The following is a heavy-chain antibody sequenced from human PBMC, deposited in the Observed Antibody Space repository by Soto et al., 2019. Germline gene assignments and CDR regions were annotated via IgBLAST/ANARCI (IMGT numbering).Heavy chain of an antibody. Sequence: PGESLKISCKGPGHLFNNHWIGWVRQTPGKGLEWMGLIFTRDSETKTSPSFQGHVSFSVDNSINTVYLQWTSLKTTDTGIYFCARGYFDSGHGYDICGQGTLVTVSS. CDR1: GHLFNNHW. J-gene: IGHJ1*01. V-gene: IGHV5-51*01. D-gene: IGHD3-10*01. CDR2: IFTRDSET. CDR3: ARGYFDSGHGYDI.